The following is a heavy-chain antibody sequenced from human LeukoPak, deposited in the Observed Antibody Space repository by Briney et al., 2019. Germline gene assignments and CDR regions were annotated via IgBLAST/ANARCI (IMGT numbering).Heavy chain of an antibody. CDR3: ARENIVVVPAAIRYFDY. Sequence: SVKVSCKASGGTFSSYAISWVRQAPGQGLEWMGGIIPIFGTANYAQKFQVRVTITTDESTSTAYMELSSLGSEDTAVYYCARENIVVVPAAIRYFDYWGQGTLVTVSS. CDR2: IIPIFGTA. V-gene: IGHV1-69*05. D-gene: IGHD2-2*01. CDR1: GGTFSSYA. J-gene: IGHJ4*02.